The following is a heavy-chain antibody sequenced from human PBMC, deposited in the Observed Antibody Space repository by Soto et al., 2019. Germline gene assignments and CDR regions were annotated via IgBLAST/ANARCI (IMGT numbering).Heavy chain of an antibody. CDR3: ARLGPRGVDY. D-gene: IGHD3-10*01. CDR1: GGSFSGYY. J-gene: IGHJ4*02. V-gene: IGHV4-34*01. CDR2: INHSGST. Sequence: SETLSLTCAVYGGSFSGYYWSWIRQPPGKGLEWIGEINHSGSTNYNPSLKSRVTISVDTSKNQSSLKLSSVTAADTAVYYCARLGPRGVDYWGQGTLVTVSS.